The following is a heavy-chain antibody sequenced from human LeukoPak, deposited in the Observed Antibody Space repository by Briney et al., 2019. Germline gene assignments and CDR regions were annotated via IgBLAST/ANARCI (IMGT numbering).Heavy chain of an antibody. J-gene: IGHJ4*02. CDR3: ARASHGFIITQASFDY. V-gene: IGHV1-69*13. D-gene: IGHD3-10*01. CDR2: IIPIFPTA. Sequence: SVKVSCKASGGTFNNYAVSWVRQAPGQGLEWMGGIIPIFPTANYAPKFQGRVTITADESTSTAYMELSSLRSEDTAMYYCARASHGFIITQASFDYWGQGTVVTVSS. CDR1: GGTFNNYA.